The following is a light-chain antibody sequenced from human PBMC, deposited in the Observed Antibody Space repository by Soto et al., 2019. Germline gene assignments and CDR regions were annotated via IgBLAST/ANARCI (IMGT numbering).Light chain of an antibody. CDR1: SSDVGGYNY. CDR3: SSYAGSSNDG. CDR2: GVD. J-gene: IGLJ1*01. V-gene: IGLV2-8*01. Sequence: QSVLTQPPSASGSPGQSVTISCTGTSSDVGGYNYVSWYQQHPGKAPKLIIYGVDKRPSGVPDRFSGSTSGNTASLTVSGRQADDEAEYYCSSYAGSSNDGFGTGTKVTVL.